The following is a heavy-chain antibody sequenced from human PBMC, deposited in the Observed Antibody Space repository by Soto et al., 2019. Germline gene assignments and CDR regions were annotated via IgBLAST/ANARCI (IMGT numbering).Heavy chain of an antibody. CDR1: GGSISSGGYS. CDR2: IYHSGST. V-gene: IGHV4-30-2*01. CDR3: ARNFMSYDILTGYYRRPYFDY. Sequence: LSLTCAVSGGSISSGGYSWSWIRQPPGKGLEWIGYIYHSGSTYYNPSLKSRVTISVDRSKNQFSLKLSSVTAADTAVYYCARNFMSYDILTGYYRRPYFDYWGQGTLVTVSS. D-gene: IGHD3-9*01. J-gene: IGHJ4*02.